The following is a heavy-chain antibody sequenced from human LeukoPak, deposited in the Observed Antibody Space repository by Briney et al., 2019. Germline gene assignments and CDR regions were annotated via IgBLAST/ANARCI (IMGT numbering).Heavy chain of an antibody. CDR2: INQEENEK. CDR3: ARFRHTYGYGFYYYYIDV. Sequence: PGGSLRLSRAASGFSFSSYWMSWVRQAAGKGLEWAANINQEENEKKYVDSVKGRFSISRDNAKNSLWLQMNSLRAEDTAVYYCARFRHTYGYGFYYYYIDVSGKGSTVTVSS. D-gene: IGHD5-18*01. J-gene: IGHJ6*03. V-gene: IGHV3-7*01. CDR1: GFSFSSYW.